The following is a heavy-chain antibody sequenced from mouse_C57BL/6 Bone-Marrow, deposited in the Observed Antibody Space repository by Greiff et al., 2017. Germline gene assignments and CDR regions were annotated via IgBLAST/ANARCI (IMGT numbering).Heavy chain of an antibody. J-gene: IGHJ4*01. CDR3: ARSYYYGSSLAMDY. V-gene: IGHV1-55*01. CDR2: IYPGSGST. Sequence: VQLQQPGAELVKPGASVKMSCKASGYTFTSYWITWVKQRPGQGLEWIGDIYPGSGSTNYNEKFKSKATLTVDTSSSTAYMQLSSLTSEDSAVYYCARSYYYGSSLAMDYWGQGTSVTVSS. CDR1: GYTFTSYW. D-gene: IGHD1-1*01.